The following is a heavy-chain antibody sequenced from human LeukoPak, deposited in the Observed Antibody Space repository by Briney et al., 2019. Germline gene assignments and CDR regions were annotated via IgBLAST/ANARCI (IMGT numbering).Heavy chain of an antibody. J-gene: IGHJ3*02. D-gene: IGHD1-14*01. Sequence: SETLSLTCTVSGGSINSYYWSWIRQPPGKGLEWIGYISYTGGETNYNPSLKSRLTISVDTSKNQFYLMLTSVTAADTAVYYCARQPGGTAAFDIWAQGTMVTVSS. V-gene: IGHV4-59*08. CDR2: ISYTGGET. CDR3: ARQPGGTAAFDI. CDR1: GGSINSYY.